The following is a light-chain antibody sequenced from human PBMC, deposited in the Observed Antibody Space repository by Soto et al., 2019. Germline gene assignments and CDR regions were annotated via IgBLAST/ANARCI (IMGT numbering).Light chain of an antibody. J-gene: IGKJ1*01. CDR3: QQFGSAPEGT. V-gene: IGKV3-20*01. CDR1: QSISSNY. Sequence: EIVLTQSPGTLSLSPGERATLSCRASQSISSNYLAWYQQKPGQAPRLLIYGASTRATGIPDRFSGSGSGTDFTLTISRPEPEDFAVYYCQQFGSAPEGTFGQGTKVDNK. CDR2: GAS.